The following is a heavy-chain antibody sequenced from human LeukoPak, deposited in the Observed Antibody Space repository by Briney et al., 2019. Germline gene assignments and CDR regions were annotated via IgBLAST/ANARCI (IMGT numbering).Heavy chain of an antibody. Sequence: GGSLRLSCAASGFTFTNDFMTWVRQAPGKGLEWVSYISSSSSTIYYADSVKGRFTISRDNAKNSLYLQMNSLRAEDTAVYYCARGGVGATYYFDYWGQGTLVTVSS. CDR2: ISSSSSTI. J-gene: IGHJ4*02. CDR1: GFTFTNDF. CDR3: ARGGVGATYYFDY. D-gene: IGHD1-26*01. V-gene: IGHV3-48*04.